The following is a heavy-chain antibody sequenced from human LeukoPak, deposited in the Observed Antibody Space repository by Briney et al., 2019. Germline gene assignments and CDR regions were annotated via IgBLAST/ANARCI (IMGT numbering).Heavy chain of an antibody. Sequence: GGSLRLSCAASGFTFTNYWMHWVRQAPGMGLVWVSRLPPDELGIIYADSVKGRLTVSRDNAKNTVYLQMNNLRVDDTAMYYCVGTIASRGSEYWGQGALVTVSS. V-gene: IGHV3-74*01. CDR2: LPPDELGI. CDR3: VGTIASRGSEY. CDR1: GFTFTNYW. J-gene: IGHJ4*02. D-gene: IGHD6-6*01.